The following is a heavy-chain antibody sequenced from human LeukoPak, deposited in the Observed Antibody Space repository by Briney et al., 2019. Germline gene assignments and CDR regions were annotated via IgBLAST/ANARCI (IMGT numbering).Heavy chain of an antibody. J-gene: IGHJ4*02. Sequence: ASVKVSCKASGYTFTSYGISWVRQAPGQGLEWMGWISAYNGNTNYAQKLQGRVTMTTDTSTSTAYMELRSLRSDDTAVYYCARGGPYYDYVWGSYRYTVTFDYWGQGTLVTVSS. CDR2: ISAYNGNT. V-gene: IGHV1-18*01. CDR1: GYTFTSYG. CDR3: ARGGPYYDYVWGSYRYTVTFDY. D-gene: IGHD3-16*02.